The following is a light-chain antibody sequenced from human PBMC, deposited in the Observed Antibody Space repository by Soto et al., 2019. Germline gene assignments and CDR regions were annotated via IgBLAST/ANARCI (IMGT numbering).Light chain of an antibody. V-gene: IGLV2-14*01. J-gene: IGLJ1*01. CDR1: SSDVGSYNY. Sequence: QSVLTQPASVSGSPGQSITISCTGTSSDVGSYNYVSWYQQHPGKAPKVMIYDVSNRPSGVSYRFSGSKSGNTASLTISGLQAEDEADYYFSSYTTSSTYVFGTGTKLTVL. CDR3: SSYTTSSTYV. CDR2: DVS.